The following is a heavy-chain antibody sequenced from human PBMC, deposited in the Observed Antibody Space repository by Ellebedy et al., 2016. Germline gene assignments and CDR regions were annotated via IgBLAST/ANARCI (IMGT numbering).Heavy chain of an antibody. J-gene: IGHJ4*02. CDR2: IYYSGST. Sequence: SETLSLXCTVSGGSISSSSYYWGWIRQPPGKGLEWIGSIYYSGSTYYNPSLKSRVTISVDTSKNQCSLKLSSVTAADTAVYYCARVLEGYYYGSGNRFDYWGQGTLVTVSS. CDR3: ARVLEGYYYGSGNRFDY. V-gene: IGHV4-39*07. CDR1: GGSISSSSYY. D-gene: IGHD3-10*01.